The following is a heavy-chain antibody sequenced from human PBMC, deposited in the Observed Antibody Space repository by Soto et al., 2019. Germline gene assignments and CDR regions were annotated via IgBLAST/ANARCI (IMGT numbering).Heavy chain of an antibody. CDR3: AGQYDPVPRSAFDI. D-gene: IGHD3-16*01. CDR1: GFTFGDKY. J-gene: IGHJ3*02. V-gene: IGHV3-11*01. CDR2: ISSYDNTI. Sequence: PGGSLRLSCAASGFTFGDKYMSWIRQAPGKGLEWLSYISSYDNTIYYADSVKGRFTISRDNAKNSLYLQMNSLRAEDTAVDYCAGQYDPVPRSAFDIWGQGTLVTVSS.